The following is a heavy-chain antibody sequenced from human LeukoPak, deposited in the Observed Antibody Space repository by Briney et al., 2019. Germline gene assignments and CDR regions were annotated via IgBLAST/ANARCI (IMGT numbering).Heavy chain of an antibody. J-gene: IGHJ4*02. V-gene: IGHV3-33*07. D-gene: IGHD5-24*01. CDR2: IWYDGSNK. Sequence: SLRLSCAASGFTVSRKYMSWVRQAPGKGLEWVAVIWYDGSNKYYADSVKGRFTISRDNSKNTLYLQMNSLRAEDTAVYYCARGGWLQSPVSPNDYWGQGTLVTVSS. CDR1: GFTVSRKY. CDR3: ARGGWLQSPVSPNDY.